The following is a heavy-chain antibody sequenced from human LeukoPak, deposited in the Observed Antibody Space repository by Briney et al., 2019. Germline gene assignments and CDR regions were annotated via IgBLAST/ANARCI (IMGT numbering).Heavy chain of an antibody. CDR3: ARRFVPAPGTPHLFDP. D-gene: IGHD2-2*01. CDR2: ISYSGST. CDR1: GDSISSGNY. V-gene: IGHV4-61*03. Sequence: SETLSLTCTVSGDSISSGNYWGWIRQPPGKGLEWIGYISYSGSTSYNPSLKSRVTISIDTSKSHFSLRLSSVTAADTAVYYCARRFVPAPGTPHLFDPWGPGTLVTVSS. J-gene: IGHJ5*02.